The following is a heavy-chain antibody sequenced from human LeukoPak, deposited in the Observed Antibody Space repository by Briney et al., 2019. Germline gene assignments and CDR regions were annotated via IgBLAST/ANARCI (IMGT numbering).Heavy chain of an antibody. CDR1: NYSINDGYY. CDR2: VYHSGAT. J-gene: IGHJ5*02. D-gene: IGHD6-19*01. CDR3: ARDSSGTLSGGGWFDP. Sequence: SETLSLTCTVSNYSINDGYYWGWIRQPPGKGLQWIGGVYHSGATYQNPSLKSRVTISVDTSKNQFSLNLTSVTAADTAVYYCARDSSGTLSGGGWFDPWGQGTLVTVSS. V-gene: IGHV4-38-2*02.